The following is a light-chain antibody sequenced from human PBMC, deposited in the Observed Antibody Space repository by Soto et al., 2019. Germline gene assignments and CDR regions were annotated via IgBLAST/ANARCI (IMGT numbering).Light chain of an antibody. V-gene: IGKV3-20*01. CDR2: CTS. CDR1: QSVSSSY. Sequence: EIVLTQSPGTLSLSPGERATLSCRASQSVSSSYLAWYQQKPGQAPRLLIYCTSSRATGIPDRFSGSGSGTDFTLTISRLEPGDFAGYYCQQYGSSRTFGQGTKVEI. J-gene: IGKJ1*01. CDR3: QQYGSSRT.